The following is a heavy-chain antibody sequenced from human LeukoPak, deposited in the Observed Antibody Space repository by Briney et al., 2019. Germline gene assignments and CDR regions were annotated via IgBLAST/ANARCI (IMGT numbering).Heavy chain of an antibody. CDR2: INTNTGKP. CDR3: ARAASLDY. CDR1: GYTFTSYA. D-gene: IGHD2-2*01. V-gene: IGHV7-4-1*02. Sequence: ASVTVSCKASGYTFTSYAMNWVRQAPGQGLEWVGWINTNTGKPTYAQGFTGRFVFSLDSSVSTAYLQINSLNAEGTAVYYCARAASLDYWGQGTLVTVSS. J-gene: IGHJ4*02.